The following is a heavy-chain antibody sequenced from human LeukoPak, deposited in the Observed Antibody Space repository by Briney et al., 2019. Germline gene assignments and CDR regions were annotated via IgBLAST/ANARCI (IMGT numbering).Heavy chain of an antibody. CDR1: LWSFSEYY. V-gene: IGHV4-34*01. D-gene: IGHD2-2*01. Sequence: PSESLSHTLPCSLWSFSEYYWSWIRQPPWRGGDGIGELNHSGSTNYDPSQQSQVTISVDTSKNQFSLKLSSVTAADTAVYYCARRVTSFDPWGQGTLVTVSS. CDR3: ARRVTSFDP. J-gene: IGHJ5*02. CDR2: LNHSGST.